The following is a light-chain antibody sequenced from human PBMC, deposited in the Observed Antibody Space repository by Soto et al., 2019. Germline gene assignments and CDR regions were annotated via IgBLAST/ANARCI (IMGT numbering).Light chain of an antibody. CDR1: SSDVGGYNY. Sequence: QSALTHPPSASGSPGQSVTISCTGTSSDVGGYNYVSWYQQNPGKAPKLMIYEVSKRPSGVPDRFSGSKSDNTASLTVSGLQAEDEADYYCSSYAGSNNYVFGTGTKVTVL. CDR3: SSYAGSNNYV. CDR2: EVS. J-gene: IGLJ1*01. V-gene: IGLV2-8*01.